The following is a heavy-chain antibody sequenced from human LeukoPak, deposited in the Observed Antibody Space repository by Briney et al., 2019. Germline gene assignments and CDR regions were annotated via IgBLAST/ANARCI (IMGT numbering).Heavy chain of an antibody. CDR1: GYSISSGYY. J-gene: IGHJ4*02. D-gene: IGHD6-13*01. V-gene: IGHV4-38-2*02. CDR3: ARGLGRQQLVSPFDY. CDR2: IYHSGTI. Sequence: SETLSLTCTVSGYSISSGYYWGWIRQPPGKGLEWLASIYHSGTIYYNPSLKSRVTISVDTSENQFSLKLTSVTAADTAVYYCARGLGRQQLVSPFDYWGQGTLVTVSS.